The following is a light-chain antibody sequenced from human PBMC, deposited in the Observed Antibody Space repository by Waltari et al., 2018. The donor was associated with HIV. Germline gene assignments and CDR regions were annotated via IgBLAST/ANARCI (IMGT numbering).Light chain of an antibody. CDR2: DDS. CDR3: QVWDNSSDHPGV. Sequence: YVLTQPPPVSVAPGETARISCGADNTGSKVLHGYQQKRGQAAVLVIYDDSDRASGIPDRFSGSNSDNTATLTISRVEDGDEADYYCQVWDNSSDHPGVFGTGTEVTVL. CDR1: NTGSKV. V-gene: IGLV3-21*04. J-gene: IGLJ1*01.